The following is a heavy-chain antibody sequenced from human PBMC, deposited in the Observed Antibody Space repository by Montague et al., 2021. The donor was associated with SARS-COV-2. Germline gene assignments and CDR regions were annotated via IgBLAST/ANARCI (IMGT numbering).Heavy chain of an antibody. CDR2: IYHTGST. J-gene: IGHJ3*02. D-gene: IGHD3-22*01. CDR1: GGSISSGGYY. CDR3: ARDSGYYDSSGYSYDAFDI. V-gene: IGHV4-31*03. Sequence: TQSLTCTVSGGSISSGGYYWSWIRQHPGKGLEWIGYIYHTGSTHYNPSLKGRVTISKETSKNHFSLNLSSVTAADSAVYYCARDSGYYDSSGYSYDAFDIWGQGTKVTVSS.